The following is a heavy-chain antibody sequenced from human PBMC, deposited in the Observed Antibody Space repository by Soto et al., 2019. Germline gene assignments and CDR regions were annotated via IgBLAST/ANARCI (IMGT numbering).Heavy chain of an antibody. CDR3: ARVDVLRFFEWLI. J-gene: IGHJ4*02. D-gene: IGHD3-3*01. CDR1: GYTFTNYG. CDR2: ISAYNGNT. Sequence: GASVKVSCKASGYTFTNYGISWVRQAPGQGLEWMGWISAYNGNTNYAQNLQGRVTMTTDTSTSTAYMELRSLRSDDTAVYYCARVDVLRFFEWLIWGQGTLVTVSS. V-gene: IGHV1-18*04.